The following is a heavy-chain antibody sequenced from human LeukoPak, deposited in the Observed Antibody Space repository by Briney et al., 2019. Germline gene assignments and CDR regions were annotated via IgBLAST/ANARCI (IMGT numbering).Heavy chain of an antibody. CDR3: ARRGRWVPEVPITYFFDA. CDR1: GFTFSIFW. Sequence: GGSLRLSCAASGFTFSIFWMTWVRQAPGKGLEWVASIQRDGSEKYYVESVKGRFTISRDNAKNSLYLQMNSLSVDDTAIYYCARRGRWVPEVPITYFFDAWGHGSPVTVSS. J-gene: IGHJ4*01. CDR2: IQRDGSEK. D-gene: IGHD1-20*01. V-gene: IGHV3-7*01.